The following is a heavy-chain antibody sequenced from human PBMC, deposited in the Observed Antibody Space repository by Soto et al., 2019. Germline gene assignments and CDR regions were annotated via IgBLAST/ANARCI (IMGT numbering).Heavy chain of an antibody. CDR3: XXXXXXXXSSRWFDT. Sequence: QVQLVESGGGVVQPGRSLTLSCVASGFTLSNYGMHWVRQAPGKGLEWVAVIWYDGTATYSADSVKGRFSISRDNAKNEXXXXXXXXXXXXXXXXXXXXXXXXXXSSRWFDTWGQGTLVTVSS. J-gene: IGHJ5*02. CDR2: IWYDGTAT. V-gene: IGHV3-33*03. CDR1: GFTLSNYG.